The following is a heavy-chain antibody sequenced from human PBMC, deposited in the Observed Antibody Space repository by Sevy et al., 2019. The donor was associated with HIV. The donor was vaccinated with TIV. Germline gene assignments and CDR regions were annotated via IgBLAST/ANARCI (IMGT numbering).Heavy chain of an antibody. D-gene: IGHD1-26*01. CDR2: ISSNGGST. Sequence: GGSLRLSCAASGFTFSSYAMHWVRQAPGKGLEYVSAISSNGGSTYYANSVKGRFTISRDNSKNTLYLQMGSLRAEDMAVYYCARGVGATPYNWFDPWGQGTLVTVSS. CDR3: ARGVGATPYNWFDP. V-gene: IGHV3-64*01. J-gene: IGHJ5*02. CDR1: GFTFSSYA.